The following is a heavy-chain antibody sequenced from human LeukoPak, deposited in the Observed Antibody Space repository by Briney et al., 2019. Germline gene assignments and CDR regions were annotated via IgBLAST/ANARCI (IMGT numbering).Heavy chain of an antibody. V-gene: IGHV1-2*02. Sequence: ASVKVSCKASGYTFTSYDINWVRQAPGQGLEWMGWINPNSGGTNYAQKFQGRVTMTRDTSISTAYMELSRLRSDDTAVYYCARAVGYCSSTSCPRLGYWGQRTLVTVSS. CDR3: ARAVGYCSSTSCPRLGY. CDR1: GYTFTSYD. J-gene: IGHJ4*02. D-gene: IGHD2-2*01. CDR2: INPNSGGT.